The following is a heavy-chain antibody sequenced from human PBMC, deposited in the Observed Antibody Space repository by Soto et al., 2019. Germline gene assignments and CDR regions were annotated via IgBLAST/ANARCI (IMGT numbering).Heavy chain of an antibody. CDR2: ISAYNGNT. J-gene: IGHJ5*02. V-gene: IGHV1-18*01. CDR3: ARGVGSVSYYNQYNWFDP. D-gene: IGHD3-10*01. CDR1: GYTFTNYG. Sequence: QVQLVQSGAEVKKPGASVKVSCKASGYTFTNYGISWVRQAPGQGLEWMGWISAYNGNTKYAQKLQGRVTITTDTSTSSAYMELRSLRSDDTAVYYCARGVGSVSYYNQYNWFDPWGQGTLVTVSS.